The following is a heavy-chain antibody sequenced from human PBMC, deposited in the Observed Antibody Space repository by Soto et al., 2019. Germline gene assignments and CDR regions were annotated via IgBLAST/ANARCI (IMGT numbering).Heavy chain of an antibody. J-gene: IGHJ4*02. CDR1: GFTFSSYA. Sequence: GGSLRLSCAASGFTFSSYAMSWVRQAPGKGLEWVSAISGSGGSTYYADSVKGRFTISRDNSKNTLYLQMNSLRAEDTAVYYCAKGHDFIVVVPAAIAPYFDYWGKGTLVTVAS. V-gene: IGHV3-23*01. CDR3: AKGHDFIVVVPAAIAPYFDY. D-gene: IGHD2-2*01. CDR2: ISGSGGST.